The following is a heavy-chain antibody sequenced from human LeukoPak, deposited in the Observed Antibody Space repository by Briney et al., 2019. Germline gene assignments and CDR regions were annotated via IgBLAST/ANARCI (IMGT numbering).Heavy chain of an antibody. CDR2: INPNSGGT. CDR1: GYTFTDYY. V-gene: IGHV1-2*02. J-gene: IGHJ4*02. Sequence: ASVKVSCKASGYTFTDYYIHWVRQAPGQGLEWMGWINPNSGGTNYAQKFQGRVTMTRDTSITTAYMELSRLKSDDTAVYYCARVMAGPDYWGQGALVTVSS. CDR3: ARVMAGPDY. D-gene: IGHD5-24*01.